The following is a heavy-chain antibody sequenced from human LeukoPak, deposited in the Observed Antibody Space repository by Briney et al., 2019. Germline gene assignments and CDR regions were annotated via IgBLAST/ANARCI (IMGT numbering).Heavy chain of an antibody. CDR3: ARDGYGNNYMDV. CDR2: IYSGGTT. V-gene: IGHV3-53*01. J-gene: IGHJ6*03. Sequence: GGSLRLSCAASGFTVSSNFMSWVRQAPGKGPEWVSVIYSGGTTYYADSVKDRFTISRDNSKNTLYLQMNSLRAEDTAVYYCARDGYGNNYMDVWGKGTTDTVSS. CDR1: GFTVSSNF. D-gene: IGHD1/OR15-1a*01.